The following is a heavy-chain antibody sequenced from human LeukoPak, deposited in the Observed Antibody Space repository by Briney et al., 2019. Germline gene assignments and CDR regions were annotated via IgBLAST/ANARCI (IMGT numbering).Heavy chain of an antibody. CDR1: GGTFSSYS. V-gene: IGHV1-69*05. J-gene: IGHJ4*02. D-gene: IGHD3-3*01. CDR3: ARLGVVIGYDY. CDR2: IIAIFGTA. Sequence: GASVKVSCKASGGTFSSYSISWVRQAPGQGLEWMGRIIAIFGTANYAQKFQGGVTITTDESTSTAYMELRRPRSVDTAVYNCARLGVVIGYDYWGQGTLVTVSS.